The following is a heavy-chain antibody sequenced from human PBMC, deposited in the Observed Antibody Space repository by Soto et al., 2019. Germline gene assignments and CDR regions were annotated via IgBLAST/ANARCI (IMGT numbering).Heavy chain of an antibody. Sequence: EGQLVESGGGLVQPGGSLRLSCEASGLTFSSYWMTWVRQAPGKGLEWVADIKPDGSEKYYVDSVEGRFTISRDNAKNSIYLEMNSLSVEDTAVYYCARSITTLGVVTISDDNWFDPWGQGTPVTVSS. CDR3: ARSITTLGVVTISDDNWFDP. CDR1: GLTFSSYW. V-gene: IGHV3-7*03. J-gene: IGHJ5*02. CDR2: IKPDGSEK. D-gene: IGHD3-3*01.